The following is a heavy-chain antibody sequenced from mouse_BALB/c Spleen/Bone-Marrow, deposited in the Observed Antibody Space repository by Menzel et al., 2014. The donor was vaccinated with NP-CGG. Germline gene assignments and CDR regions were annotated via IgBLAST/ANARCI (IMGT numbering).Heavy chain of an antibody. CDR2: INSNGGST. D-gene: IGHD2-1*01. CDR1: GFTFXNYG. Sequence: EVQVVESGGGLVQPGGSLKLSCAASGFTFXNYGMSWVRQTPDKRLELVATINSNGGSTYYPDSVKGRFTISRDTAKNTLYLQMSSLKSEETAMYYCVRGNYGNYVDYFDFWGQGTTLTVSS. J-gene: IGHJ2*01. V-gene: IGHV5-6-3*01. CDR3: VRGNYGNYVDYFDF.